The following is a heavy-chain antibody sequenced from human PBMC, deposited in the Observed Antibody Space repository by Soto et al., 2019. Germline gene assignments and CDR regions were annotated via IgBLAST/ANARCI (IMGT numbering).Heavy chain of an antibody. D-gene: IGHD3-22*01. Sequence: SVTMSVPCTVSGLSRGSSSYYWGWLRQPPGKGLEWIGSIYYSGSTYYNPSPKSRVTISVDTSKNQFSLKLSSVTAADTAVDYCASTLIVGNDAFDSWVHGTMVTFSS. CDR1: GLSRGSSSYY. J-gene: IGHJ3*02. CDR3: ASTLIVGNDAFDS. V-gene: IGHV4-39*01. CDR2: IYYSGST.